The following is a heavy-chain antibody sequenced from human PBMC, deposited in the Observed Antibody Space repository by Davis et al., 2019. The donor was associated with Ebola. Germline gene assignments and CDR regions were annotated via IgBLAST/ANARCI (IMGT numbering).Heavy chain of an antibody. J-gene: IGHJ6*02. CDR3: ARVDYGDPALDHYYYGMDV. CDR1: GGTFSSYA. Sequence: SVTVSCKASGGTFSSYAISWVRQAPGQGLEWMGGIIPIFGTANYAQKFQGRVTITADESTSTAYMELSSLRSEDTAVYYCARVDYGDPALDHYYYGMDVWGQGTTVTVSS. D-gene: IGHD4-17*01. CDR2: IIPIFGTA. V-gene: IGHV1-69*13.